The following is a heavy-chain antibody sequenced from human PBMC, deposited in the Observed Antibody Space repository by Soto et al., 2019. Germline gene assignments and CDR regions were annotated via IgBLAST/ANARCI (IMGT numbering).Heavy chain of an antibody. D-gene: IGHD5-12*01. J-gene: IGHJ4*02. V-gene: IGHV1-3*01. CDR3: ATGDSGYLRTGY. Sequence: SVKASCKAYGYTFTSYAMYWVRQAPGQRLEWMGWINAGNGNTKYSQKFQGRVTMTTDTSTSTADMELRSLRVEDTAVYFCATGDSGYLRTGYWGQGTQVTVSS. CDR1: GYTFTSYA. CDR2: INAGNGNT.